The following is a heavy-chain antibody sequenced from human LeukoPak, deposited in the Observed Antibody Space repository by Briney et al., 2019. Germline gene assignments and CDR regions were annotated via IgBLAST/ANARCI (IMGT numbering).Heavy chain of an antibody. CDR3: ARGVRQRGGQIDYYFDY. CDR1: GYTFTSYD. Sequence: GASVKVSCKASGYTFTSYDINWVRQATGQGLEWMGWMNPNSGNTGYAQKFQGRVTITRNTSISTAYMELSSLRSEDTAVYYCARGVRQRGGQIDYYFDYWGQGTLVTVSS. J-gene: IGHJ4*02. V-gene: IGHV1-8*03. CDR2: MNPNSGNT.